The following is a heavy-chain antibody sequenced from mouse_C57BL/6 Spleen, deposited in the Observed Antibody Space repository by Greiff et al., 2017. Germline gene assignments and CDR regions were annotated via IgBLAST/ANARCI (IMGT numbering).Heavy chain of an antibody. CDR1: GYAFRSYW. CDR3: ARSGYRDAMDY. J-gene: IGHJ4*01. CDR2: IYPGDGDT. V-gene: IGHV1-80*01. Sequence: VQLQESGAELVKPGASVKISCKASGYAFRSYWMNWVKQRPGKGLEWIGQIYPGDGDTNYNGKFKGKATLTADKSSSTAYMQLSSLTSEDSAVYFCARSGYRDAMDYWGQGTSVTVSS. D-gene: IGHD3-1*01.